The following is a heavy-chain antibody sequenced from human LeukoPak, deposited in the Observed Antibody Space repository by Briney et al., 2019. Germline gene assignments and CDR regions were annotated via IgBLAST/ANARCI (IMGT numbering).Heavy chain of an antibody. CDR2: INSDGSST. Sequence: GGSLRLSCAASGFTFSNYWMHWIRQAPGKGLVWVSRINSDGSSTTSAASVKGRFTISRDNAKNTLYLQMNSLRAEDTAVYYCAKGGATVIDYWGQGTLVTVSS. CDR1: GFTFSNYW. CDR3: AKGGATVIDY. D-gene: IGHD4-17*01. J-gene: IGHJ4*02. V-gene: IGHV3-74*01.